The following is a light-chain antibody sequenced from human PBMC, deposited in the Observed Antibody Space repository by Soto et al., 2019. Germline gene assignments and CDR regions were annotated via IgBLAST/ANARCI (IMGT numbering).Light chain of an antibody. Sequence: ILLTQSPSTLSSFPGDRVTLSCRASQCISSKLSWYQHRPGKAPRLLIYQASIREGGVPARFSASGSGTEFTLTISSLQSEDFAAYYCQQYNSSPLTFGRGTQVDIK. CDR2: QAS. V-gene: IGKV3-15*01. CDR3: QQYNSSPLT. J-gene: IGKJ4*01. CDR1: QCISSK.